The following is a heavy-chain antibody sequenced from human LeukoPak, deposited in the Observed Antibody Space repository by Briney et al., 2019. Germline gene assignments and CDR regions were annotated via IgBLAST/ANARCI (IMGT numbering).Heavy chain of an antibody. CDR1: GYTFTSYG. D-gene: IGHD6-19*01. CDR2: INPNSGGT. V-gene: IGHV1-2*04. Sequence: ASVKVSCKASGYTFTSYGISWVRQATGQGLEWMGWINPNSGGTNYAQKFQGWVTMTRDTSISTAYMELSRLRSDDTAVYYCARESGQWLVRYYYYGMDVWGQGTTVTVSS. J-gene: IGHJ6*02. CDR3: ARESGQWLVRYYYYGMDV.